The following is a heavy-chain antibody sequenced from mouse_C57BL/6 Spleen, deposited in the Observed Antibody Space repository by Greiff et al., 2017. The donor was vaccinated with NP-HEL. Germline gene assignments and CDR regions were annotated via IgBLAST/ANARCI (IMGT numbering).Heavy chain of an antibody. CDR3: VRQDIYYGNYAMDY. V-gene: IGHV10-1*01. D-gene: IGHD2-1*01. J-gene: IGHJ4*01. CDR1: GFSFNTYA. CDR2: IRSKSNNYAT. Sequence: EVNVVESGGGLVQPKGSLKLSCAASGFSFNTYAMNWVRQAPGKGLEWVARIRSKSNNYATYYADSVKDRFTISRDDSESMLYLQMNNLKTEDTAMYYCVRQDIYYGNYAMDYWGQGTSVTVSS.